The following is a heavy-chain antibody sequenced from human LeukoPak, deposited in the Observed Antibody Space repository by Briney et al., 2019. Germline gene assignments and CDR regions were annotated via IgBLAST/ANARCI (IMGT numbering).Heavy chain of an antibody. Sequence: GASVKVSCKASGGTFSSYAISWVRQAPGQGLEWMGWINAGNGNTKYSQKFQGRVTITRDTSASTAYMELSSLRSEDTAVYYCARDIAAAGTRALRFDYWGQGTLVTVSS. CDR1: GGTFSSYA. CDR2: INAGNGNT. CDR3: ARDIAAAGTRALRFDY. D-gene: IGHD6-13*01. V-gene: IGHV1-3*01. J-gene: IGHJ4*02.